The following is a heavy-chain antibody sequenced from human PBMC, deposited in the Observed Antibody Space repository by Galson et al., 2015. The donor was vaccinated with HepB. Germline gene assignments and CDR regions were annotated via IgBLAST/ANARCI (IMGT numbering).Heavy chain of an antibody. CDR3: ARGPGYCSGGSCYHNWFDP. CDR2: ISSSGSTI. J-gene: IGHJ5*02. D-gene: IGHD2-15*01. Sequence: SLRLSCAASGFTFSDYYMSWIRQAPGKGLEWVSYISSSGSTIYYADSVKGRFTISRDNAKNSLYLQMSSLRAEDTAVYYCARGPGYCSGGSCYHNWFDPWGQGTLVTVSS. CDR1: GFTFSDYY. V-gene: IGHV3-11*01.